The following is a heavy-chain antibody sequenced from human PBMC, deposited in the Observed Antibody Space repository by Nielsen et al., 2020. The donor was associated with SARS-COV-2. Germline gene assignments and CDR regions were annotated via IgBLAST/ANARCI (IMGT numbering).Heavy chain of an antibody. CDR2: IYSGGST. V-gene: IGHV3-53*01. CDR3: ARLWAAREVDY. CDR1: GFTVSSNY. D-gene: IGHD6-6*01. J-gene: IGHJ4*02. Sequence: GESLKISCAASGFTVSSNYMSWVRQAPGKGLEWVSVIYSGGSTYYADSVKGRFTISRDNSKNTLYLQMNSLRAEDTAVYYCARLWAAREVDYWGQGTLVTVSS.